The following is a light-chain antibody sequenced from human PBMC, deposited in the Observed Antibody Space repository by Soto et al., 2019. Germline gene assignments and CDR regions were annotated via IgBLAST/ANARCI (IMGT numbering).Light chain of an antibody. CDR2: EAS. CDR1: QSVSSY. J-gene: IGKJ1*01. Sequence: EIVLTQSPATLSLSPGERATLSCRASQSVSSYLAWYQQKPGQAPRLLIYEASNRATGIPARFSGSGSGTDFTLTISSLEPEDFGVYYCQQRSNWPRGTFGQGTKVEIK. CDR3: QQRSNWPRGT. V-gene: IGKV3-11*01.